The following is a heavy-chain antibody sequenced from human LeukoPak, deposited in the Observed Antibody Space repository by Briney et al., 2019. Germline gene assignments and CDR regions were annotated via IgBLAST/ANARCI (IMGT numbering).Heavy chain of an antibody. J-gene: IGHJ4*02. Sequence: GGSLRLSCAASGFTFSSYDMHWVRQTTGKGLEWVSAIGTAGDTYYLGSVRGRFTISRENAKNSLYLQMNSLRAEDTAVYYCATALQPGWISYWGQGTLVTVSS. V-gene: IGHV3-13*01. CDR1: GFTFSSYD. CDR2: IGTAGDT. CDR3: ATALQPGWISY. D-gene: IGHD5-12*01.